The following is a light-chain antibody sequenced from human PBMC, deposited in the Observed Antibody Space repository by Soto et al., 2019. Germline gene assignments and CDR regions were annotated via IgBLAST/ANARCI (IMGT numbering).Light chain of an antibody. Sequence: EIVLTQSPGTLSLSPGDRATLSCRASQSVSSSYLAWYQQKPGQAPRLLIYDASNRATGIPARFSASGSGTDFTLTISSLEPEDFAVYYCQQYGSSPQTFGQGTKVDIK. CDR2: DAS. CDR3: QQYGSSPQT. V-gene: IGKV3-20*01. CDR1: QSVSSSY. J-gene: IGKJ1*01.